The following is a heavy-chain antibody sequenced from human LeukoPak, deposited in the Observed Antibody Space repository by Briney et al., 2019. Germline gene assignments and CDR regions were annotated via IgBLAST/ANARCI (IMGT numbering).Heavy chain of an antibody. Sequence: GASLRLSCAASGFTFSSYAMSWVRQAPGKGLEWVSAISGSGGSTYYADSVKGRFTISRDNSKNTLYLQMNSLRAEDTAVYYCAKDSNGSGYYLYYFDYWGQGTLDTVSS. D-gene: IGHD3-22*01. V-gene: IGHV3-23*01. CDR3: AKDSNGSGYYLYYFDY. CDR1: GFTFSSYA. CDR2: ISGSGGST. J-gene: IGHJ4*02.